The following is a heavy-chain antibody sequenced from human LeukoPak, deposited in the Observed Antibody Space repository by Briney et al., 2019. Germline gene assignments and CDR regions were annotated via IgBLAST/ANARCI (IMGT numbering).Heavy chain of an antibody. Sequence: SETLSLTCAVYDWSFSDYYWNWIRQPPGKGLEWIGETNARGDTNFNPSLKSRVTISVDTSKSQFSLRLTSMIAADTAVYYCARGQVPAARGYNWFDPWGQGTLVTVSS. CDR2: TNARGDT. D-gene: IGHD2-2*01. V-gene: IGHV4-34*01. J-gene: IGHJ5*02. CDR3: ARGQVPAARGYNWFDP. CDR1: DWSFSDYY.